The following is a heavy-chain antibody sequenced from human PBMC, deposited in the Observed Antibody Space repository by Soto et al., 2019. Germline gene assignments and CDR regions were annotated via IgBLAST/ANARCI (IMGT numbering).Heavy chain of an antibody. CDR1: GFPFTTYG. CDR3: VGGQYYFDY. Sequence: QVQLVESGGDVVQPGRSLRLSCAASGFPFTTYGMHWVREGPGKGLEWVAVISYDGSNKYYADSVKGRFTISRDNSKNTLYLQMNSLIPEDTALYYCVGGQYYFDYRGQGTLVTVSS. V-gene: IGHV3-30*03. J-gene: IGHJ4*02. D-gene: IGHD6-25*01. CDR2: ISYDGSNK.